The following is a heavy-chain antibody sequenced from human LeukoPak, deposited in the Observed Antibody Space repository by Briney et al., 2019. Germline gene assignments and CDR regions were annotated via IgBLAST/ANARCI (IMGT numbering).Heavy chain of an antibody. CDR2: MNPNSGNT. CDR1: GYTFTSYD. Sequence: SSVKVSCKSSGYTFTSYDINWVRQATGQGLEWMGWMNPNSGNTGYAQMFQGRVTMTRNTYISTAYMELSRLRSEDTAVYYCARGSYYGSGNQNWFDPWGQGTLVTASS. J-gene: IGHJ5*02. D-gene: IGHD3-10*01. V-gene: IGHV1-8*01. CDR3: ARGSYYGSGNQNWFDP.